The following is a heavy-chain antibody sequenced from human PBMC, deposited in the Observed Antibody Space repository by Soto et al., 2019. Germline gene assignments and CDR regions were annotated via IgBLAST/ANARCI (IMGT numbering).Heavy chain of an antibody. CDR3: ARVSSYGSGSPKPPYYYYYSYMDV. J-gene: IGHJ6*03. Sequence: GASVKVSCKASGYTFTSYAMHWVRQAPGQRLEWMGWINAGNGNTKYSQKFQGRVTITRDTSASTAYMELSSLRSEDTAVYCCARVSSYGSGSPKPPYYYYYSYMDVWGKGTTVTVSS. CDR1: GYTFTSYA. D-gene: IGHD3-10*01. V-gene: IGHV1-3*01. CDR2: INAGNGNT.